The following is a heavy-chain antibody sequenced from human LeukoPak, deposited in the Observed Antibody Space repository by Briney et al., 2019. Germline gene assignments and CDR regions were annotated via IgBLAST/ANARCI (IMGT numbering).Heavy chain of an antibody. CDR2: ISYSGRT. CDR3: ARDLGAGHVDY. D-gene: IGHD1-26*01. Sequence: SETLSLTCTVSDGSISSNSYYWGWIRQPPGKGLEWIGSISYSGRTYYNPSLESRVTISVDASKNQFSLELNSVTAADTAVYYCARDLGAGHVDYWGQGTLVTVSS. CDR1: DGSISSNSYY. J-gene: IGHJ4*02. V-gene: IGHV4-39*02.